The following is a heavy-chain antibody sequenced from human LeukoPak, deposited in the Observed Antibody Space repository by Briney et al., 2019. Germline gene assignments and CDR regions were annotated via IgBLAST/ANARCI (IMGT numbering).Heavy chain of an antibody. J-gene: IGHJ5*02. CDR1: GFTSSSYW. D-gene: IGHD3-10*01. Sequence: GGSLRLSCAGSGFTSSSYWMHWVRQVPGKGLVWVSRISGDGTARNYADSVKGRFTISRDDAKNTVDLQMNSLRGEDTAVYYCVRGRGSYGWFDPWGQGTLVTVSS. CDR2: ISGDGTAR. V-gene: IGHV3-74*01. CDR3: VRGRGSYGWFDP.